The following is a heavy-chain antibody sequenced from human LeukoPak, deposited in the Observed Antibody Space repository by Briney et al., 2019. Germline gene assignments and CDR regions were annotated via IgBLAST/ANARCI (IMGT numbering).Heavy chain of an antibody. CDR1: GGSISSGDYY. V-gene: IGHV4-30-4*01. J-gene: IGHJ4*02. CDR3: ARTGYSSGSSYFDY. D-gene: IGHD6-19*01. Sequence: PSQTLSLTCTVSGGSISSGDYYWSWIRQPPGKGLEWIGSIYYSGSTYYNPSLKSRVTISVDTSKNQFSLKLSSVTAADTAVYYCARTGYSSGSSYFDYWGQGTLVTVSS. CDR2: IYYSGST.